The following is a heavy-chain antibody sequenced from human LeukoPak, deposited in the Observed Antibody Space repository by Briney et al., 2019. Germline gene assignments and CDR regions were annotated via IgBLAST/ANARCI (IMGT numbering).Heavy chain of an antibody. CDR2: IIPMFGTT. CDR3: ASVTVTTWAPDWHMDV. Sequence: SVKVSCKASGGTFGSYAISWVRQAPGQGLEWMGRIIPMFGTTNYAQKFQGRVTITTDESTSTAYMEVSSLRIEDTAVYYCASVTVTTWAPDWHMDVWGKGTTVTVSS. CDR1: GGTFGSYA. J-gene: IGHJ6*03. V-gene: IGHV1-69*05. D-gene: IGHD4-11*01.